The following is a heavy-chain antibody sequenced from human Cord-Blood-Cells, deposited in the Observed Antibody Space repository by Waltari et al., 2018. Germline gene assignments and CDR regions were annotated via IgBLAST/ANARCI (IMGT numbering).Heavy chain of an antibody. CDR3: ARSIAARPDYFDY. V-gene: IGHV3-74*01. CDR1: GFTFSSYW. Sequence: EVQLVESGGGLVQPGGSLRLSCAASGFTFSSYWMHWVRQAPGKGLVGVSRINSDGGSTSYADSVKGRFTISRDNAKNTLYLQMNSLRAEDTAVYYCARSIAARPDYFDYWGQGTLVTVSS. CDR2: INSDGGST. D-gene: IGHD6-6*01. J-gene: IGHJ4*02.